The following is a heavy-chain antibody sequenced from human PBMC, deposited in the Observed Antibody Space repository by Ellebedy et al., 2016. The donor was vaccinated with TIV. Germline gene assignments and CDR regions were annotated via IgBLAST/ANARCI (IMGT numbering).Heavy chain of an antibody. J-gene: IGHJ4*02. CDR3: ARRSSGYCVGVKCTTDFDY. CDR2: INGDGSRS. V-gene: IGHV3-74*01. Sequence: GGSLRLSXAASGFIFSNYFMHWVRQAPGRGLVWVSHINGDGSRSASADSVKGRFTISRDNTKNTLYLQMNSLRAEDTGVYYCARRSSGYCVGVKCTTDFDYWGQGTLVTVSS. CDR1: GFIFSNYF. D-gene: IGHD2-2*03.